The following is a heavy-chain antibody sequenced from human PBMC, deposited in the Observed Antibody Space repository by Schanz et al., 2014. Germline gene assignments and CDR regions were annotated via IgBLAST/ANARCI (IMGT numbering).Heavy chain of an antibody. CDR1: GVSISSHY. D-gene: IGHD1-26*01. Sequence: QVQLRESGPGLVKPSETLSLTCTVSGVSISSHYWSWVRQAPGEGLEWIGRIYTSGSTNYNPSLKSRVTMSVDPSKTQFSLRLSSVTAADTAVYYCARYTGAYFDYWGQGTLVTVSS. CDR3: ARYTGAYFDY. J-gene: IGHJ4*02. V-gene: IGHV4-4*07. CDR2: IYTSGST.